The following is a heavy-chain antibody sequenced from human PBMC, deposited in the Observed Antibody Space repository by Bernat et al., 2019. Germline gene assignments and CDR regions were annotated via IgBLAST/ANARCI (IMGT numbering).Heavy chain of an antibody. Sequence: QVQLVESGGVVVQPGGSLRLSCAGSGFSFSDAVMHWVRQAPGKGLEWVAGVSTDGRGKNYADSVMGRFTISRDNPKNTLSLQMNSLRVDDTGIYYCAREGYTSGRSGSFDYWGQGTLVTVSS. CDR3: AREGYTSGRSGSFDY. CDR2: VSTDGRGK. CDR1: GFSFSDAV. V-gene: IGHV3-30*04. D-gene: IGHD6-19*01. J-gene: IGHJ4*02.